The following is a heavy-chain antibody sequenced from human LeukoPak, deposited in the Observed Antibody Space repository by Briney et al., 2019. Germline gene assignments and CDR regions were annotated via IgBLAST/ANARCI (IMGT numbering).Heavy chain of an antibody. V-gene: IGHV1-2*02. CDR1: GYTYSDYY. D-gene: IGHD6-19*01. J-gene: IGHJ4*02. Sequence: GASVKVSCKASGYTYSDYYMHWVRQAPGQGLEWMGWINPNSGGTNYARKFQGRVTMTRDTSISTAYMELSRLRSDDTAVYYCARDLYIAVAGGFDYWGQGTLVTVSS. CDR3: ARDLYIAVAGGFDY. CDR2: INPNSGGT.